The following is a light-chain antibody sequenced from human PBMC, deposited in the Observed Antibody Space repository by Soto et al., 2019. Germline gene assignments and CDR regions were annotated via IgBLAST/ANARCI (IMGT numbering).Light chain of an antibody. CDR2: GAS. CDR1: ESVGNR. V-gene: IGKV3-15*01. Sequence: EIVMTHSPATLSVSPGERFTFSCRASESVGNRLAWYQHKPGQAPRLLISGASTGATGIPARFSGSGSGTDFTLTISSLEPEDFAVYYCQQRTNWPPITFGQGTRLEIK. J-gene: IGKJ5*01. CDR3: QQRTNWPPIT.